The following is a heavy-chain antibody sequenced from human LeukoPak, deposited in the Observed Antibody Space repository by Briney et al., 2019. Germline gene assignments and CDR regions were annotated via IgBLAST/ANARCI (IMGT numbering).Heavy chain of an antibody. J-gene: IGHJ3*02. V-gene: IGHV4-39*07. D-gene: IGHD6-13*01. CDR1: GGSISSSSYY. CDR3: ARDHGYSTTHFDI. Sequence: SETLSLTCTVSGGSISSSSYYWGWIRQPPGKGLEWIGSIYYSGSTYYNPSLKSRVTISVDTSKNQFSLKLSSVTAADTAVYYCARDHGYSTTHFDIWGQGTMVTVSS. CDR2: IYYSGST.